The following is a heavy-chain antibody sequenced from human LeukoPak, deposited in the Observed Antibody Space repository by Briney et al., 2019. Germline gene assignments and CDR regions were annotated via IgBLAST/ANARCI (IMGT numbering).Heavy chain of an antibody. V-gene: IGHV1-2*02. CDR3: ARGVGKRDRTSFDY. J-gene: IGHJ4*02. CDR1: GYTFTGYY. CDR2: INPNSGGT. D-gene: IGHD1-1*01. Sequence: GASVKVSCKASGYTFTGYYMHWVRQAPGQGLEWMGWINPNSGGTNYAQKFQGRVTMTRDTSISTAYMELSRLRSDDTAVYCCARGVGKRDRTSFDYWGQGTLVTVSS.